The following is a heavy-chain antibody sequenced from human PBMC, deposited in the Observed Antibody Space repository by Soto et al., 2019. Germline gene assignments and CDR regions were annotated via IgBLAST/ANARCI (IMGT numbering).Heavy chain of an antibody. CDR2: ISGSGGST. J-gene: IGHJ6*02. Sequence: EVQLLESGGGLVQPGGSLRLSCAASGFTFSSYAMNWVRQAPGKGLEWVSVISGSGGSTYYADSVKGRFTISRDNSKNTRYLQMNSRRAEDTAVYYGAKGQAVAGFYYYSMDVWGQGTTVTVSS. V-gene: IGHV3-23*01. CDR1: GFTFSSYA. CDR3: AKGQAVAGFYYYSMDV. D-gene: IGHD6-19*01.